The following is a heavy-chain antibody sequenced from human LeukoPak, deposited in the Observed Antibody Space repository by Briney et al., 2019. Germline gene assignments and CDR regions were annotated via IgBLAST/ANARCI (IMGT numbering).Heavy chain of an antibody. J-gene: IGHJ6*03. CDR2: INHSGST. V-gene: IGHV4-34*01. CDR3: ARGGLRYFDWLRGRYYYYMDV. CDR1: GGSFSGYY. D-gene: IGHD3-9*01. Sequence: PSETLSLTCAVYGGSFSGYYWSWIRQPPGKGLEWIGEINHSGSTNYNPSLKSRATISVDTSKNQFSLKLSSVTAADTAVYYCARGGLRYFDWLRGRYYYYMDVWGKGTTVTISS.